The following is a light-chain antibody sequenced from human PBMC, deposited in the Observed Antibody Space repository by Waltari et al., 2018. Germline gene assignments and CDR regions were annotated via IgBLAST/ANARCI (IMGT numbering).Light chain of an antibody. CDR1: SSDIGGYNY. V-gene: IGLV2-8*01. Sequence: QSALTQPPSASGSPGQSVTISCTGTSSDIGGYNYVSWYQQHPGKAPKLMIYEVSKRPSGVPDRFSGSKSGNTAFLTVSGLQAEDEADYYCSSYADSNNLVFGGGTKLTVL. CDR2: EVS. J-gene: IGLJ2*01. CDR3: SSYADSNNLV.